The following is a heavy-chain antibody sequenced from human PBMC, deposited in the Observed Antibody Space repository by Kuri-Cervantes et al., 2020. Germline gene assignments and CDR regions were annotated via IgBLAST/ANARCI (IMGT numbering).Heavy chain of an antibody. CDR2: INPSGGST. V-gene: IGHV1-46*01. D-gene: IGHD3-10*01. Sequence: ASVKVSCKASGYTFTSYYMHRVRQAPGQGLEWMGIINPSGGSTSYAQKFQGRVTMTRDTSTSTAYMELRSLRSDDTAVYYCARTTYYYGSVDYWGQGTLVTVSS. CDR3: ARTTYYYGSVDY. CDR1: GYTFTSYY. J-gene: IGHJ4*02.